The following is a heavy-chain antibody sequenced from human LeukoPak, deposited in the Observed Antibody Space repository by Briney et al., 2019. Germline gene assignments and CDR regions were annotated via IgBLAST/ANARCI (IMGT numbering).Heavy chain of an antibody. CDR1: GGTFSSYA. D-gene: IGHD3-22*01. Sequence: SVKVSCKASGGTFSSYAISWVRQAPGQGLEWMGRIIPIFGTANYAQKFQGRVTITTDESTSTAYMELSSLRSEDTAVYYCASLDPYYDSSGYLLYYFDYWGQGTLVTVSS. J-gene: IGHJ4*02. V-gene: IGHV1-69*05. CDR3: ASLDPYYDSSGYLLYYFDY. CDR2: IIPIFGTA.